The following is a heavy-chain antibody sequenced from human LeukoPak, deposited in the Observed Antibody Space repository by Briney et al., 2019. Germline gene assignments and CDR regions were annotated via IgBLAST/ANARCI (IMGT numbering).Heavy chain of an antibody. CDR1: GGTFSSYA. CDR3: AREEMATNSFDY. Sequence: PVKVSCKASGGTFSSYAISWVRQAPGQGLEWMGRIIPILGVADYAQKFQGRVTITADKSTSTAYVELSSLRSEDTAVYYCAREEMATNSFDYWGQGTLVTVSS. J-gene: IGHJ4*02. V-gene: IGHV1-69*04. D-gene: IGHD5-24*01. CDR2: IIPILGVA.